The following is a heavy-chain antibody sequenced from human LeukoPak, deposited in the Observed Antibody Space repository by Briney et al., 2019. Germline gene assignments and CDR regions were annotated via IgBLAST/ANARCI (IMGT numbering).Heavy chain of an antibody. CDR3: AKAPVTTCRGAFCYPFDY. V-gene: IGHV3-23*01. J-gene: IGHJ4*02. D-gene: IGHD2-15*01. CDR1: GFTLSSYA. Sequence: GGSLRLSCAASGFTLSSYAMSWVRQGPGKGLEWVSAISVSGNTYHADSVKGRFTISRDSSKNTLFLQMNRLRPEDAAVYYCAKAPVTTCRGAFCYPFDYWGLGTLVTVSS. CDR2: ISVSGNT.